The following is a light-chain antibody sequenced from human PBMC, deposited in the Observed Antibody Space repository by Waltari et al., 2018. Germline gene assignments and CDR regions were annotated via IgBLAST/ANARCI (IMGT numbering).Light chain of an antibody. Sequence: HSVLPHPTSVSAAPGQKVTISRSGTRPDSRKNYFSWYQHPPGTAPKLLIYDNNKRPSGIPDRFSGSKSGTSATLGITGLQTGDEADYYCGTWDSSLSAVVFGGGTKLTVL. V-gene: IGLV1-51*01. CDR2: DNN. CDR1: RPDSRKNY. J-gene: IGLJ2*01. CDR3: GTWDSSLSAVV.